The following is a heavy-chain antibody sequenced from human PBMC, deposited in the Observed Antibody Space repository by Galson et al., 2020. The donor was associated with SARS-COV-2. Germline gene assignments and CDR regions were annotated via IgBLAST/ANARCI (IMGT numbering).Heavy chain of an antibody. CDR3: ASNGPDYCSSTSCSAEYFQH. J-gene: IGHJ1*01. CDR2: IYYSGST. D-gene: IGHD2-2*01. V-gene: IGHV4-31*03. Sequence: SETLSLTCTVSGGSISSGGYYWSWIRQHPGKGLEWIGYIYYSGSTYYNPSLKSRVTISVDTSKNQFSLKLSSVTAADTAVYYCASNGPDYCSSTSCSAEYFQHWGQGTLVTVSS. CDR1: GGSISSGGYY.